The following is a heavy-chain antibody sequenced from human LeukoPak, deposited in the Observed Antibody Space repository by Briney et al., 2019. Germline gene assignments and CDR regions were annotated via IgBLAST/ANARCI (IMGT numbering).Heavy chain of an antibody. Sequence: PSETLSLTCAVYGGSFSGYYWSWIRQPPGKGLEWIGEINHSGSTNYNPSLKSRVHTSVDTSKNQFSLKLSSVSAADTAVYYCARHRTNNFGPGTPFDNWVQGTLVTVSS. CDR2: INHSGST. CDR1: GGSFSGYY. J-gene: IGHJ4*02. V-gene: IGHV4-34*01. D-gene: IGHD3-10*01. CDR3: ARHRTNNFGPGTPFDN.